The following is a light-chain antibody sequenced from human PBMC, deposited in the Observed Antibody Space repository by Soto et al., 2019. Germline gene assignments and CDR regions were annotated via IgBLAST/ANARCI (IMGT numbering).Light chain of an antibody. CDR2: GAS. CDR3: QQTHSTPQP. CDR1: QSIITY. V-gene: IGKV1-39*01. J-gene: IGKJ4*01. Sequence: IRMTQSLDSLSVSVGDRVTITCRASQSIITYLNWYQQKPGKAPKLLIHGASSLQSGVPSRFSGSGYGTDFSLTINSLQPEDFASYYCQQTHSTPQPFGG.